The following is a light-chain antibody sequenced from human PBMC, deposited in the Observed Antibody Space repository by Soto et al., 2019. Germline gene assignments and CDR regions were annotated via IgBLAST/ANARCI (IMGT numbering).Light chain of an antibody. J-gene: IGLJ2*01. Sequence: QSVLTQPPSASGTPGQRVAISCSGGSSNIGANPVNWFLHLPGTAPKLLIYSDNQRPSGVPDRVSGSKSGTSASLTISGLQSEDEADYFCSAWDDSIDGPVFGRGTKLTVL. V-gene: IGLV1-44*01. CDR1: SSNIGANP. CDR2: SDN. CDR3: SAWDDSIDGPV.